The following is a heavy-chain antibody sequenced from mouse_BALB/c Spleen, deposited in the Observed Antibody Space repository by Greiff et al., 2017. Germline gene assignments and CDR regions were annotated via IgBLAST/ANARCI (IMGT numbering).Heavy chain of an antibody. V-gene: IGHV1-4*01. D-gene: IGHD3-1*01. CDR1: GYTFTSYT. CDR2: INPSSGYT. Sequence: VQLQQSGAELARPGASVKMSCKASGYTFTSYTMHWVKQRPGQGLEWIGYINPSSGYTNYNQKFKDKATLTADKSSSTAYMQLSSLTSEDSAVYYCARPTARATHYYAMDYWGQGTSVTVSS. J-gene: IGHJ4*01. CDR3: ARPTARATHYYAMDY.